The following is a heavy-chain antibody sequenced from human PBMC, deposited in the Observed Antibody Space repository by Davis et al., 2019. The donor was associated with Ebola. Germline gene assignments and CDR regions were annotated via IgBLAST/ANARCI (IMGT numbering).Heavy chain of an antibody. Sequence: PSETLSLTCAASGFTFSSYSMNWVRQAPGKGLEWVSAISINGDSTYYANSVKGRFTISRDNSRNTLYLQMNSLRDEDTAVYYCAKEWGSAAYYFDYWGQGTLVTVSS. D-gene: IGHD3-16*01. V-gene: IGHV3-23*01. J-gene: IGHJ4*02. CDR3: AKEWGSAAYYFDY. CDR1: GFTFSSYS. CDR2: ISINGDST.